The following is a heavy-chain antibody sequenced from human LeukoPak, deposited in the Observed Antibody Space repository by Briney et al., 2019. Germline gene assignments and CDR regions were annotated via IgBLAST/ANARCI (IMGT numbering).Heavy chain of an antibody. D-gene: IGHD6-13*01. Sequence: GGSLRLSCAASGFTFSSYSMNWVRQAPGKGLEWVSYISSSSSTIYYADSVKGRFTISRDNAKNSLYLQMNSLRAEDTAVYYCARDVAFGFSSSWPGPWGQGTLVTVSS. CDR2: ISSSSSTI. CDR3: ARDVAFGFSSSWPGP. CDR1: GFTFSSYS. J-gene: IGHJ5*02. V-gene: IGHV3-48*01.